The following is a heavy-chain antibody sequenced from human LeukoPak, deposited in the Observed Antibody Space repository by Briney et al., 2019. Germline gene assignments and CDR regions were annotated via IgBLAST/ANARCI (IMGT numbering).Heavy chain of an antibody. D-gene: IGHD3-22*01. J-gene: IGHJ4*02. Sequence: PSETLSLTCTVSGGSISSYYWSWIRQPPGKGLEWIGYIYYSGTTYYNPSLKSRVTISVDTSKNQFSLKLSSVTAADTAVYYCARDSSGSYSDYWGQGTLVTVSS. CDR3: ARDSSGSYSDY. CDR2: IYYSGTT. CDR1: GGSISSYY. V-gene: IGHV4-4*08.